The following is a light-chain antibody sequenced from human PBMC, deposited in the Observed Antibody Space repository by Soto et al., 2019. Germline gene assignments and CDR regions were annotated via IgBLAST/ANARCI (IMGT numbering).Light chain of an antibody. J-gene: IGKJ1*01. CDR3: QQYSIWPPWT. V-gene: IGKV3-15*01. CDR1: QSVSSSY. CDR2: GAS. Sequence: EIVLTQSPGTLSLSPGERATLSCRASQSVSSSYLAWYQQKPGQAPRLLIYGASTRATGIPARFSGSGSGTEFTLTISSLQSEDFAVYYCQQYSIWPPWTFGQGTKVDIK.